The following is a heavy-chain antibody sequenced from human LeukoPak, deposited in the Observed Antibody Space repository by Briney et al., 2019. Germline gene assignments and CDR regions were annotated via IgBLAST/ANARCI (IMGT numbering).Heavy chain of an antibody. D-gene: IGHD3-9*01. CDR1: GFIVSDNY. Sequence: GGSLRLPCAVSGFIVSDNYMNWVRQAPGKGLEWVSYISSSSSTIYYADSVKGRFTISRDNAKNSLYLQMNSLRAEDTAVYYCARGKYYDILTGFSPYNWFDPWGQGTLVTVSS. V-gene: IGHV3-48*01. CDR3: ARGKYYDILTGFSPYNWFDP. CDR2: ISSSSSTI. J-gene: IGHJ5*02.